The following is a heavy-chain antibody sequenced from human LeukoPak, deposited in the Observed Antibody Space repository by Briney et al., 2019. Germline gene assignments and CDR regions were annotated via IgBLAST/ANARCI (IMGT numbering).Heavy chain of an antibody. D-gene: IGHD1-7*01. CDR3: ARARNWNYYFDY. CDR1: GFTVSSNY. Sequence: PGGSLRLSSAASGFTVSSNYMSWVRQAPGKGLEWVSVIYSGGSTYYADSVKGRFTISRDNSKNTLYLQMSSLRAEDTAVYYCARARNWNYYFDYWGQGTLVTVSS. V-gene: IGHV3-53*01. CDR2: IYSGGST. J-gene: IGHJ4*02.